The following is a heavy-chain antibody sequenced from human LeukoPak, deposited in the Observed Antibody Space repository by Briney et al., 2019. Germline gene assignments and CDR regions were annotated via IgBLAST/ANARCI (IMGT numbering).Heavy chain of an antibody. D-gene: IGHD3-10*01. J-gene: IGHJ4*02. Sequence: GGSLRLSCAASGFTFSDYYMGWIRQAPGKGLEWVSYISSSGSTIYYADSVKGRFTISRDNAKNTLYLQMNSLRAEDTAAYYCARVIDGSGSYYFSYFDYWGQGTLVTVSS. V-gene: IGHV3-11*01. CDR1: GFTFSDYY. CDR3: ARVIDGSGSYYFSYFDY. CDR2: ISSSGSTI.